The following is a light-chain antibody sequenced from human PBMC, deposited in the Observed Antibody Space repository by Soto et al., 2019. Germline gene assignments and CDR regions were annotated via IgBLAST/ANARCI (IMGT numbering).Light chain of an antibody. CDR1: QSVSSY. CDR2: DAS. V-gene: IGKV3-11*01. J-gene: IGKJ1*01. Sequence: EIVLTQSPATLSLSPGERATLSCRASQSVSSYLAWYQQKPGQAPRLLIYDASNRAAGIPARFSGSGSATDFTLTIRSLEPEDFAVYYCQQRSNWPRTFGQWTKVEIK. CDR3: QQRSNWPRT.